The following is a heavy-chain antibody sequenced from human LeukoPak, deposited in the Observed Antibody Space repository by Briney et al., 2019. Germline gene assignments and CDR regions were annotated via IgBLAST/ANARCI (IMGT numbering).Heavy chain of an antibody. Sequence: PGGSLRLSCAASGFTFSSYAMSWVRQAPGKGLEWVSAISGSGGSTYYADSVKGRFTISRDNSKNTLYLQMNGLRAEDTAVYYCARGHSSSWSPIDIWGQGTMVTVSS. CDR3: ARGHSSSWSPIDI. CDR2: ISGSGGST. V-gene: IGHV3-23*01. D-gene: IGHD6-13*01. CDR1: GFTFSSYA. J-gene: IGHJ3*02.